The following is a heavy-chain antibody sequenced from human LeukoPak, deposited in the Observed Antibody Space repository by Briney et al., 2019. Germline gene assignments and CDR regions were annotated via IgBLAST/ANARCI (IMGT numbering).Heavy chain of an antibody. J-gene: IGHJ4*02. V-gene: IGHV3-23*01. Sequence: GGSLRLSCVASGFTFSTYAMSWVRQAPGKGLEWVSAISGSGGSTYYADSVKGRFTISRDNSKNTLYLQMNSLRAEDTAVYYCAKPRYSSSWYPLDYWGQGTLVTVSS. CDR1: GFTFSTYA. CDR3: AKPRYSSSWYPLDY. D-gene: IGHD6-13*01. CDR2: ISGSGGST.